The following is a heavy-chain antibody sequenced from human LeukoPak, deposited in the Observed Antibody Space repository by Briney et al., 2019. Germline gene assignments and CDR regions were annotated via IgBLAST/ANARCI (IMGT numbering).Heavy chain of an antibody. V-gene: IGHV1-2*02. Sequence: ASVKVSCKASGYTFTDHHMHWVRQAPGQGLEWMGWINPKSGGTNYAQKFQGRVTMSRDTSISTTYMELSSLRSDDTAVYYCARLGAFVLYYDSGGYFDSWGQGTLVTVSS. J-gene: IGHJ4*02. CDR1: GYTFTDHH. CDR3: ARLGAFVLYYDSGGYFDS. D-gene: IGHD3-22*01. CDR2: INPKSGGT.